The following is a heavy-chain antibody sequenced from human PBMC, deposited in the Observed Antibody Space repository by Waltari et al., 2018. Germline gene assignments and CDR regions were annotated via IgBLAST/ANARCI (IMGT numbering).Heavy chain of an antibody. J-gene: IGHJ4*02. CDR3: ARTGVAKGATEAQLDY. D-gene: IGHD1-26*01. Sequence: QVQLVESGGGVVQPGRSLRLSCAASGFTFSSYGMHWVRQAPGKGLEWVAVIWYDGSNKYQADSVNDRFTISRDNSKNTLYLQMNSLRAEDTAVYYCARTGVAKGATEAQLDYWGQGTLVTVSS. CDR2: IWYDGSNK. V-gene: IGHV3-33*01. CDR1: GFTFSSYG.